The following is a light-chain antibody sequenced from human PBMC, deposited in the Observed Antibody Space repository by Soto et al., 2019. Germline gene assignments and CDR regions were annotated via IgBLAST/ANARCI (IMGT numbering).Light chain of an antibody. J-gene: IGKJ1*01. CDR2: GIS. CDR3: QQYGSSGT. V-gene: IGKV3-20*01. CDR1: QSVTNRY. Sequence: EIVMTQSPATLSVSPGERATLSCRASQSVTNRYFAWYQQRPGQAPRLLIYGISNRATGIPDRFSGSGSGTDFTLTISRLEPEDFAVYYCQQYGSSGTFGQGTKVDIK.